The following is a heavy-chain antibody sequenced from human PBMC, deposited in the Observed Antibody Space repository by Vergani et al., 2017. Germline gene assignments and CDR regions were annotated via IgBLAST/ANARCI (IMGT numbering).Heavy chain of an antibody. CDR3: ARAAYGHLLATVSYFDY. Sequence: QVQLVQSGAEVKKPGSSVKVSCKASGGPFKNSAFSWVRQVPGQGLEWMGRIITFFGTTDYAQKFQGRFTIIADEFTKTVDMQLSNLRSEDTAVYYCARAAYGHLLATVSYFDYWGQGTLVTVSS. V-gene: IGHV1-69*13. CDR1: GGPFKNSA. CDR2: IITFFGTT. D-gene: IGHD4-17*01. J-gene: IGHJ4*02.